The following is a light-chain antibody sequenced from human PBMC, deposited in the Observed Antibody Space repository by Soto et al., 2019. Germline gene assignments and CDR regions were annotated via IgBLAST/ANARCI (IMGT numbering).Light chain of an antibody. V-gene: IGKV1-5*01. CDR1: QSISSW. CDR3: QQHYNYPT. J-gene: IGKJ1*01. Sequence: DIQMTQSPSTLSGSVGDRVTITCRASQSISSWLAWYQQKPGKAPKLLIYDASSLESGVPSRFSGSGSGTEFTLTISSLQPDDFATYYCQQHYNYPTFGQGTKVDIK. CDR2: DAS.